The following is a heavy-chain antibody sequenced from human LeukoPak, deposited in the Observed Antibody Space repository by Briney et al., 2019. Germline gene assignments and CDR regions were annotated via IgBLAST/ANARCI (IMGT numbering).Heavy chain of an antibody. J-gene: IGHJ3*02. Sequence: PSETLSLTCTVSGGSISSYYWSWIRQPAGKGLEWIGRIYTSGSTNYNPSLKSRVTMSVDTSKNQFSLKLSPVTAADTAVYYCARDGPITMIEGAFDIWGQGTMVTVSS. CDR1: GGSISSYY. D-gene: IGHD3-22*01. CDR3: ARDGPITMIEGAFDI. CDR2: IYTSGST. V-gene: IGHV4-4*07.